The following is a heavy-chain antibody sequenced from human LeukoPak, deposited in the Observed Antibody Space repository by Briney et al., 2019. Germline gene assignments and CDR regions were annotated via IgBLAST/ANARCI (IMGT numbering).Heavy chain of an antibody. D-gene: IGHD6-13*01. CDR2: INPSGGST. Sequence: GASVKVSCKASGYTFTHHFMLWVRQAPGQGLEWMGIINPSGGSTSYTQKFQGRVTMTRDTSTSTVYMELGSLRSEDTAVYYCAREFYGIAAAGSLNYYYMDVWGKGTTVTISS. CDR3: AREFYGIAAAGSLNYYYMDV. CDR1: GYTFTHHF. V-gene: IGHV1-46*01. J-gene: IGHJ6*03.